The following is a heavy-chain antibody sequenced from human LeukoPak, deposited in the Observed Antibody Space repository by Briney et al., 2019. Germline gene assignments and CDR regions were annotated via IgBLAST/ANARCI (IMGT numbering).Heavy chain of an antibody. Sequence: PSGTLSLTCAVSGGSISSSNWWSWIRQPPGKGLEWIGEIYHSGSTNYNPSLKSRVTISVDKSKTQFSLKLSSVTAADTAVYYCARDGGWYYDFDYWGQGTLVTVSS. J-gene: IGHJ4*02. CDR2: IYHSGST. CDR3: ARDGGWYYDFDY. D-gene: IGHD6-19*01. CDR1: GGSISSSNW. V-gene: IGHV4-4*02.